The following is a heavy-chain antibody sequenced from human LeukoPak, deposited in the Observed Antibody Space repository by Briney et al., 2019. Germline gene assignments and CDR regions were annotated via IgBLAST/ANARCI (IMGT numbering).Heavy chain of an antibody. CDR2: MNPNSGNS. V-gene: IGHV1-8*03. D-gene: IGHD3-22*01. J-gene: IGHJ4*02. CDR1: GYTFTRND. CDR3: ARAISDSTGYYAYYFDS. Sequence: ASVTVSCTTSGYTFTRNDINWVRQATGQGLEWMGWMNPNSGNSGYAQKFQGRVTITRDNSISTAYMELNSLTSEDTAVYYCARAISDSTGYYAYYFDSWGQGTLVTVSS.